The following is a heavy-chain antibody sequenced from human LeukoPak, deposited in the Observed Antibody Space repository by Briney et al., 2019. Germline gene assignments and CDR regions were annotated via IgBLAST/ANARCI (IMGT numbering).Heavy chain of an antibody. CDR3: ARRAAAGSVDY. V-gene: IGHV1-18*01. CDR2: ISPYNGNT. J-gene: IGHJ4*02. Sequence: ASVKVSCKAFGYTFTIYDINWVRQAPGQGLEWMGWISPYNGNTKYAQNLQGRVTMTPDTSTSTAYMELRSLRADDTAACYSARRAAAGSVDYWGLGTLITVSS. D-gene: IGHD6-13*01. CDR1: GYTFTIYD.